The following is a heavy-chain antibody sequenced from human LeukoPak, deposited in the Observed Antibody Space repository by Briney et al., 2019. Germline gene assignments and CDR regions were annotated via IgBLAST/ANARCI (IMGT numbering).Heavy chain of an antibody. V-gene: IGHV3-30*03. Sequence: EGSLRLSCAASGFTFSSYGMHWVRQAPGNGLEWMAVISHDGGNKYYADSVKGRFTLSRDNSKNTLYVQMNSLRAEDTAVYYCARDKYSYGPYFDYWGQGILVTVSS. D-gene: IGHD5-18*01. CDR3: ARDKYSYGPYFDY. CDR1: GFTFSSYG. J-gene: IGHJ4*02. CDR2: ISHDGGNK.